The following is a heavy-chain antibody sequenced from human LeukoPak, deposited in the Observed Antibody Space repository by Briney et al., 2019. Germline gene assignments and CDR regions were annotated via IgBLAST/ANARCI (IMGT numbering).Heavy chain of an antibody. D-gene: IGHD4/OR15-4a*01. J-gene: IGHJ3*02. Sequence: GGSLRLSCAASGFTFSGSAIRWVRQASGKGLEWVGRIRNKANSCATAYAASVKGRFTISRDDSKNTAYLQMNSLETEDTAVYYCTRLGLRTIDPDAFDIWGQGTMVTVSS. CDR1: GFTFSGSA. V-gene: IGHV3-73*01. CDR2: IRNKANSCAT. CDR3: TRLGLRTIDPDAFDI.